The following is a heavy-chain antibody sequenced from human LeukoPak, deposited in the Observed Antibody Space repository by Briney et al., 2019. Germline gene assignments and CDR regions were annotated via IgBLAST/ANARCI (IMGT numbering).Heavy chain of an antibody. J-gene: IGHJ5*02. V-gene: IGHV4-39*07. D-gene: IGHD1-20*01. CDR1: GGSISSSSYY. Sequence: PSETLSLTCTVSGGSISSSSYYWGWIRQPPGKGLEWIGSIYYSGSTNYNPSLKSRVTISVDRSKNQFSLKLSSVTAADTAVYYCARDWGITGTISGWFDPWGQGTLVTVSS. CDR3: ARDWGITGTISGWFDP. CDR2: IYYSGST.